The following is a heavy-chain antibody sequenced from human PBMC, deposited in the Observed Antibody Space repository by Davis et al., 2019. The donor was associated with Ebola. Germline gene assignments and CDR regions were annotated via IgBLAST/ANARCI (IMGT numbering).Heavy chain of an antibody. CDR2: ISAYNGKT. V-gene: IGHV1-18*01. CDR3: ARGPRAISALDY. Sequence: AASVKVSCKASGYTFSDYGISWVRQAPGQGLEWMGWISAYNGKTNYPQKFQGRVIMTTDTSTSTVYMELRSLRSDDTAVYFCARGPRAISALDYWGQGTLVTVSS. D-gene: IGHD3-3*01. J-gene: IGHJ4*02. CDR1: GYTFSDYG.